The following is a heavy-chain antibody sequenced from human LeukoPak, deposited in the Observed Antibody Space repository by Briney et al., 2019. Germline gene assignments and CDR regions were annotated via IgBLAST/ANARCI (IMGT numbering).Heavy chain of an antibody. Sequence: GGSLRLSCAAFGFTFSSYWMSWVRQAPGKGLEWVANIKQDGSEKYYVDSVKGRFTISRDNAKNSLYLQMNSLRAEDTAVYYCAREVVVVSLYYFDYWGQGTLVTVSS. CDR1: GFTFSSYW. D-gene: IGHD2-15*01. CDR3: AREVVVVSLYYFDY. CDR2: IKQDGSEK. J-gene: IGHJ4*02. V-gene: IGHV3-7*03.